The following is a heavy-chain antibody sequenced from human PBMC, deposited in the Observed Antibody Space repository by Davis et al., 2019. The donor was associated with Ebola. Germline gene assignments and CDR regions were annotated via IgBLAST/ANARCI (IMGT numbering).Heavy chain of an antibody. D-gene: IGHD2-2*02. V-gene: IGHV1-18*01. CDR2: ISAYNGNT. CDR3: ARGSRASSIVLVPAAIGAFDI. J-gene: IGHJ3*02. Sequence: AASVKVSCKASGYTFRNSAISWVRQAPGQGLEWMGWISAYNGNTNYAQIFQGRVTMTTDTSTGTAYMELRSLRSDDTAVYYCARGSRASSIVLVPAAIGAFDIWGQGTMVTVSS. CDR1: GYTFRNSA.